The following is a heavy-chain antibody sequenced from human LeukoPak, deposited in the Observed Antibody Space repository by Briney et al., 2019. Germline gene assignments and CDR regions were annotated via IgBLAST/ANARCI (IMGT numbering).Heavy chain of an antibody. D-gene: IGHD6-19*01. CDR1: GFTFSSYS. Sequence: GGSLRLSCAASGFTFSSYSMNWVRQAPGKGLEWVSSISSSSSYIYYADSVKGRFTISRDNAKNSLYLQMNSLRAEDTAVYYCARAGDIAVAGHDFDYWGQGTLVTVSS. CDR2: ISSSSSYI. J-gene: IGHJ4*02. V-gene: IGHV3-21*01. CDR3: ARAGDIAVAGHDFDY.